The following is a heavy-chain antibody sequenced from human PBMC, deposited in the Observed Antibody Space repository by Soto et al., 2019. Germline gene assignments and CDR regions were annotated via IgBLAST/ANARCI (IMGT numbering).Heavy chain of an antibody. CDR2: IWYDGSNK. CDR1: GFTFSSYG. Sequence: GGSLRLSCAASGFTFSSYGMHWVRQAPGKGLEWVAVIWYDGSNKYYADSVKGRFTISRDNSKNTLYLQMNSLRAEDTAVYYCARDYGSGSYLYYWGQGTLVTVSS. D-gene: IGHD3-10*01. J-gene: IGHJ4*02. V-gene: IGHV3-33*01. CDR3: ARDYGSGSYLYY.